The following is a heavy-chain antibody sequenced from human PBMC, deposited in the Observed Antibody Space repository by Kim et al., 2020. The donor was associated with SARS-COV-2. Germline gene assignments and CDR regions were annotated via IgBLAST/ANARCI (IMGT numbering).Heavy chain of an antibody. D-gene: IGHD3-10*01. V-gene: IGHV3-11*04. CDR2: ISSRGKTI. J-gene: IGHJ4*02. CDR1: GFTFSDYY. Sequence: GGSLRLSCAASGFTFSDYYMSWIRQAPGKGLEWVSYISSRGKTIYYADSVKGRFTISRDNAKNSLFLRMNSLRADDTAVYYCARDQSGDFGSGTYYKYWGQGTRVTVSS. CDR3: ARDQSGDFGSGTYYKY.